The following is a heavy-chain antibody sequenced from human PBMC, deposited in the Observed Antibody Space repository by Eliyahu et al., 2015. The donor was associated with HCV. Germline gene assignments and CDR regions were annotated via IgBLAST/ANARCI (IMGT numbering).Heavy chain of an antibody. CDR1: GGSFSGYY. V-gene: IGHV4-34*01. J-gene: IGHJ4*02. Sequence: QVQLQQWGAGLLKPSETLSLTCAVYGGSFSGYYXSWIRQPPGKGLEWIGEINHSGSTNYNPSLKSRVTISVDTSKNQFSLKLSSVTAADTAVYYCARGRLYWWLDYWGQGTLVTVSS. CDR2: INHSGST. D-gene: IGHD2-8*02. CDR3: ARGRLYWWLDY.